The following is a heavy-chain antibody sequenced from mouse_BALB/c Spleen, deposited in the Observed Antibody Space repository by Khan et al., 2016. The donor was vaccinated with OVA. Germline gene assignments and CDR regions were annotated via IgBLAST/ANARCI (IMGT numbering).Heavy chain of an antibody. V-gene: IGHV1S137*01. CDR2: ISTSSGNT. D-gene: IGHD1-2*01. CDR1: GYSFTAYA. CDR3: ARGRFGHYDGFAY. J-gene: IGHJ3*01. Sequence: VELVESGPDLVRPGASVKISCKGSGYSFTAYAINRVKRSHPKSLECIGVISTSSGNTNYNQKFKGKATLTVDKSSSTDYMELARLTSEDSAIYYGARGRFGHYDGFAYWGEGTLVTVSA.